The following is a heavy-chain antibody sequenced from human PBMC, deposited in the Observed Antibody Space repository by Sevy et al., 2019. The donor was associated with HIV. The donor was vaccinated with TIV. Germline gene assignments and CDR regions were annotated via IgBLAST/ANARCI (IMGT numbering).Heavy chain of an antibody. V-gene: IGHV1-69*13. Sequence: ASVKVSCKASGGTFSSYAISWVRQAPGQGLEWMGGIIPIFGTANYALKFQGRVTITADESTSTAYMELSSLRSEDTAVYYCAREVVTMVRGVITEDDYYYYGMDVWGHGTTVTVSS. CDR2: IIPIFGTA. J-gene: IGHJ6*02. CDR3: AREVVTMVRGVITEDDYYYYGMDV. D-gene: IGHD3-10*01. CDR1: GGTFSSYA.